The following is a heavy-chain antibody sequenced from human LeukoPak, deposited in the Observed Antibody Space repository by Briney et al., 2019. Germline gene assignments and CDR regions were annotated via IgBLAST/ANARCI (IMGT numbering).Heavy chain of an antibody. V-gene: IGHV3-15*04. CDR2: IGTKTAGGTT. J-gene: IGHJ4*02. Sequence: GGSLRLSCTASGFIFRNYAMSWVRQAPGKGLEWVGRIGTKTAGGTTDYAAPVKGRFTISRDDSKNTLYLEMNSLKTEDTAVYYCTTDRLYWGQGTLVTVSS. CDR3: TTDRLY. CDR1: GFIFRNYA.